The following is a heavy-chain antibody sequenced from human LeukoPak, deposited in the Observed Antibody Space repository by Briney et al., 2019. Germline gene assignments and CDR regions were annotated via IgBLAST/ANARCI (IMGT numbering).Heavy chain of an antibody. CDR2: IYSGGST. Sequence: GGSLRLSCAASGFTVSSNYMSWVRQAPGKGLEWVSAIYSGGSTYYADSVKGRFTISRDNSKNTLYLQMNSLRAEDTAAYYCARSNLKYYYGSGSGAFDAFDIWGQGTMVTVSS. J-gene: IGHJ3*02. V-gene: IGHV3-66*01. CDR3: ARSNLKYYYGSGSGAFDAFDI. D-gene: IGHD3-10*01. CDR1: GFTVSSNY.